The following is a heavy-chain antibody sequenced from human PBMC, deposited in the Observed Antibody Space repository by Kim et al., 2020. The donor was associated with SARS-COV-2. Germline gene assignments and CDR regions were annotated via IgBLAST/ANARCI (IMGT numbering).Heavy chain of an antibody. CDR3: ARDPYEQLIYHYFDY. CDR1: GYTFTSYA. V-gene: IGHV1-3*01. Sequence: ASVKVSCKASGYTFTSYAMHWVRQAPGQRLEWMGWINAGNGNTKYSQKFQGRVTITRDTSASTAYTELSSLRSEDTAVYYCARDPYEQLIYHYFDYWGQGTLVTVSS. D-gene: IGHD6-13*01. CDR2: INAGNGNT. J-gene: IGHJ4*02.